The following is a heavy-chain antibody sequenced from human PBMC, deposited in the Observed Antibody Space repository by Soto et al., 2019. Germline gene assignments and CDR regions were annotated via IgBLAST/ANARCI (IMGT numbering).Heavy chain of an antibody. CDR3: ARDKRSYYDFWSGYSEFDY. J-gene: IGHJ4*02. D-gene: IGHD3-3*01. CDR1: GFTFSSYA. Sequence: GGSLRLPCAASGFTFSSYAMHWVRQAPGKRLEYVSAISSNGGSTYYANSVKGRFTISRDNSKNTLYLQMGSLRAEDMAVYYCARDKRSYYDFWSGYSEFDYWGQGTLVTVSS. V-gene: IGHV3-64*01. CDR2: ISSNGGST.